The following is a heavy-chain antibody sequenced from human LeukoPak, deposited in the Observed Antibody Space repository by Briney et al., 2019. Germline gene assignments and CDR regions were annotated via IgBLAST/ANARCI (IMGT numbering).Heavy chain of an antibody. CDR3: ARDVNGDGYNFDY. Sequence: SETLSLTCAIHSGSFSGYYWSWIRQPPGKGLEWIGEINHSGSTNYNPSLKSRVTMSVDTSKNQFSLKLSSVTAADTAVYYCARDVNGDGYNFDYWGQGTLVTVSS. CDR2: INHSGST. J-gene: IGHJ4*02. CDR1: SGSFSGYY. V-gene: IGHV4-34*01. D-gene: IGHD5-24*01.